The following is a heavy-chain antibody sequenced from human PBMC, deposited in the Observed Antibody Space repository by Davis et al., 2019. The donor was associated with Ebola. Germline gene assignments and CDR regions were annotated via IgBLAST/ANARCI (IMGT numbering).Heavy chain of an antibody. D-gene: IGHD1-1*01. J-gene: IGHJ4*02. CDR1: GYTFTSYG. CDR2: IIPIFGTA. V-gene: IGHV1-69*13. CDR3: AREVTGNWNDVPNDY. Sequence: AASVKVSCKASGYTFTSYGISWVRQAPGQGLEWMGGIIPIFGTANYAQKFQGRVTITADESTSTAYMELSSLRSEDTAVYYCAREVTGNWNDVPNDYWGQGTLVTVSS.